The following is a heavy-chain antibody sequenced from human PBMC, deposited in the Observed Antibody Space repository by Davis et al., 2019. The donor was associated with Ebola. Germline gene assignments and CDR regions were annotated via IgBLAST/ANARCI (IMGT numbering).Heavy chain of an antibody. J-gene: IGHJ4*02. CDR3: AKDLQSGSYYGRFDY. V-gene: IGHV4-34*01. CDR2: INHSGST. CDR1: GGSFSGYY. D-gene: IGHD1-26*01. Sequence: SETLSLTCAVYGGSFSGYYWSWIRQPPGKGLEWIGEINHSGSTNYNPSLKSRVTISVDTSKNQFSLKLSSVTAADTAVYYCAKDLQSGSYYGRFDYWGQGTLVTVSS.